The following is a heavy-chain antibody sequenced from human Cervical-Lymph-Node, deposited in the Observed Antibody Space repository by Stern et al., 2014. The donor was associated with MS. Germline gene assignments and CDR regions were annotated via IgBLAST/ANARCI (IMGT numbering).Heavy chain of an antibody. V-gene: IGHV4-31*03. Sequence: QVQLQESGPGLVKPSQTLSLTCTVSGGSISSGGYYWSWIRQHPGKGLEWIGYIYYSGSTYYNPSLKSRVTISVDTSKNQFSLKLSSVTAADTAVYYCALSGMAAGTPRVRDYGMDVWGQGTTVTVSS. CDR1: GGSISSGGYY. CDR2: IYYSGST. CDR3: ALSGMAAGTPRVRDYGMDV. D-gene: IGHD6-13*01. J-gene: IGHJ6*02.